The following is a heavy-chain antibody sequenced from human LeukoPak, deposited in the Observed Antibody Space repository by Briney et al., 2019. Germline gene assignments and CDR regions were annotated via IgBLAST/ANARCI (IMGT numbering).Heavy chain of an antibody. V-gene: IGHV3-11*01. Sequence: GGSLRLSCAASGFTFSDYYMSWIRQAPGKGLEWVSYISSSGSTIYYADSVKGRFTISRDNAENSLYLQMNSLRAEGTAVYFCARGDYGIRMDVWGQGTTVTVSS. CDR2: ISSSGSTI. D-gene: IGHD4-17*01. CDR1: GFTFSDYY. CDR3: ARGDYGIRMDV. J-gene: IGHJ6*02.